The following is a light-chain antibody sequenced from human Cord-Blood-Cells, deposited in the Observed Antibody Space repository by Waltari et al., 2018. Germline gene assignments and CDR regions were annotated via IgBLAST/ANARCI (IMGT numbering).Light chain of an antibody. V-gene: IGLV1-40*01. CDR3: QSYDSSLSGYVV. CDR1: SSNIGAGYD. CDR2: GNC. J-gene: IGLJ2*01. Sequence: QSVLTQPPSVSGAPGQRVTISCTGSSSNIGAGYDVHWYQQLPGTAPKLLRYGNCNRPSGVPDRFSGSKSGTSASLAITGLQAEDEADYYCQSYDSSLSGYVVFGGGTKLTVL.